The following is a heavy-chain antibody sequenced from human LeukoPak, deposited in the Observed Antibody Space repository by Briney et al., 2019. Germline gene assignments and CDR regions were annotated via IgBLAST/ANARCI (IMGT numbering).Heavy chain of an antibody. J-gene: IGHJ5*02. V-gene: IGHV3-9*01. CDR2: ISWNSGSI. Sequence: GGPLRLSCAASGFSFDDYAMHWVRQAPGKGLEWVSGISWNSGSIGYADSVRGRFTISRDNAKNSLYLQMNSLRAEDTALYYCAKDRDYYASLDHWGQGTLVTVSS. CDR1: GFSFDDYA. D-gene: IGHD3-10*01. CDR3: AKDRDYYASLDH.